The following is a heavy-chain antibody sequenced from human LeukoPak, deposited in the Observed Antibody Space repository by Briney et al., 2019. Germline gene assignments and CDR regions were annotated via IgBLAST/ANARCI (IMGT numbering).Heavy chain of an antibody. D-gene: IGHD1-1*01. V-gene: IGHV1-8*01. CDR1: GYTFTSYD. CDR2: MNPNSGNT. Sequence: ASVKVSCKASGYTFTSYDINWVRQATGQGLEWMGWMNPNSGNTGYAQKFQGRVTMTRNTSISTAYMELSSLRSEDTAVYYCARNPKRPFALQPRNPYPVDPWGQGTLVTVSS. CDR3: ARNPKRPFALQPRNPYPVDP. J-gene: IGHJ5*02.